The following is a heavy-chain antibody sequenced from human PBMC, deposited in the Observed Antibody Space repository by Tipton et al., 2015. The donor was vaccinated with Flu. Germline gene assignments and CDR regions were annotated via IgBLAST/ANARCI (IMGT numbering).Heavy chain of an antibody. CDR1: GYRFANYW. V-gene: IGHV5-51*03. CDR2: IYPDDSNT. Sequence: QLVQSGAEVKKPGESLKISCKGSGYRFANYWIGWVRQMPGKGLEWMGIIYPDDSNTRYSPSFQGQVTISADKSISTAYLQWSSLKASDTAIYYCAVQWLVCGSDIWGQGTMVTVSS. CDR3: AVQWLVCGSDI. D-gene: IGHD6-19*01. J-gene: IGHJ3*02.